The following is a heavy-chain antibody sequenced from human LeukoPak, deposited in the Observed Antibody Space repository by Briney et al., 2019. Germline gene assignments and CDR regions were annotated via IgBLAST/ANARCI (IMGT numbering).Heavy chain of an antibody. J-gene: IGHJ5*02. V-gene: IGHV3-23*01. CDR1: GFTFSNYA. D-gene: IGHD3-10*01. CDR3: AKDGGSGMGFDP. CDR2: IRAGGGST. Sequence: GGSLRLSCAASGFTFSNYAMTWVRQAPGKGLEWVSGIRAGGGSTNFADSVRGRFTLSTDNSKNTLYLQMNSLRAEDAAIYYCAKDGGSGMGFDPWGQGTMVTVSS.